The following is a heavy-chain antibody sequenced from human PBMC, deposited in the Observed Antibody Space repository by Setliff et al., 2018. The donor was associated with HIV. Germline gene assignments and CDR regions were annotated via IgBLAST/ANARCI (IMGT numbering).Heavy chain of an antibody. J-gene: IGHJ4*02. V-gene: IGHV1-18*01. CDR3: ARDPRYSSVWFRNGGVDY. CDR2: VSNKGDT. Sequence: GASVKVSCKTSGYMFSSYGISWVRQAPGQGLEWMGWVSNKGDTNYVQKLQDRLTITTDTSTSTAYLELRDLRSEDTAVYYCARDPRYSSVWFRNGGVDYWGQGTRVTVSS. D-gene: IGHD6-19*01. CDR1: GYMFSSYG.